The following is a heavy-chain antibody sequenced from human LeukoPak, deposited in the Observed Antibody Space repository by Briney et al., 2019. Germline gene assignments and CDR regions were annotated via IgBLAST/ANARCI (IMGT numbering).Heavy chain of an antibody. D-gene: IGHD5-12*01. Sequence: GGSLRLSCAASGFTLSSYAMSWVRQAPGKGLEWVSAISVSGNTYHADSVKGRFTISRDSSKNTLYLQMNRLRAEDAAVYYCAKDPEGGYELDYWGQGTLVTVSS. J-gene: IGHJ4*02. CDR3: AKDPEGGYELDY. CDR2: ISVSGNT. V-gene: IGHV3-23*01. CDR1: GFTLSSYA.